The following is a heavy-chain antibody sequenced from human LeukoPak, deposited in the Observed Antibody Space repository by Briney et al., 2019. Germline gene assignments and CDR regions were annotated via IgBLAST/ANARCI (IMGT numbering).Heavy chain of an antibody. Sequence: GGSLTLLCAAWVFTFSSYDVRGLRQAPGKGLEGVSAFSGSGGSTYYADSVRGRFTISRDNSKNTLYLQMNSLRAEDTAVYYCAKDLYSSGWYVPVYFDYWGQGTLVTVSS. CDR2: FSGSGGST. CDR1: VFTFSSYD. V-gene: IGHV3-23*01. CDR3: AKDLYSSGWYVPVYFDY. D-gene: IGHD6-19*01. J-gene: IGHJ4*02.